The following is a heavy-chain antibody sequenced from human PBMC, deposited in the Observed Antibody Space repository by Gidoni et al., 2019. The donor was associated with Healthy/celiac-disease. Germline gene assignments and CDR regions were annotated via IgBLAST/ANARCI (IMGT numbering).Heavy chain of an antibody. V-gene: IGHV3-49*04. Sequence: EVQLVESGGGLVQPGRSLRLSCTASGFTFGDYAMSWVRQAPGKGLEWVGFIRSKAYGGTTEYAASVKGRFTISRDDSKSIAYLQMNSLKTEDTAVYYCTRDTSRDGYNSAFDIWGQGTMVTVSS. CDR1: GFTFGDYA. D-gene: IGHD5-12*01. J-gene: IGHJ3*02. CDR2: IRSKAYGGTT. CDR3: TRDTSRDGYNSAFDI.